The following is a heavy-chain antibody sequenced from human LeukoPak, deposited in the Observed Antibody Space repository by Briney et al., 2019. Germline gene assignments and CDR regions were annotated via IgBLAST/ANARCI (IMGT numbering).Heavy chain of an antibody. J-gene: IGHJ5*02. CDR2: IYYSGST. Sequence: PSETLSLTCTVSGGSISSYYWSWIRQPPGKGLEWIGYIYYSGSTNYNPSLKSRVTISVDTSKNQFSLKLSSVTAADTAVYYCARGRSGFEDWGQGTLVTVSS. D-gene: IGHD5-24*01. CDR3: ARGRSGFED. V-gene: IGHV4-59*01. CDR1: GGSISSYY.